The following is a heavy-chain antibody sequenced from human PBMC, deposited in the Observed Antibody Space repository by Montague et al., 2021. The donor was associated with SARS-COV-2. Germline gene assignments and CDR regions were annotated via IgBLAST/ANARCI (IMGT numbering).Heavy chain of an antibody. Sequence: SETLSLTCAVYGESYNPWGQSFNNYHWGWIRQSHGKGLEWIGDIKRGDTKYNPSLGSRVTISVDTSKNQFSLKMTSVTAADTAQYYCARGQVTIFAVLTMLPAAGDIDIWGQGTTVTVSS. J-gene: IGHJ3*02. D-gene: IGHD3-3*01. CDR3: ARGQVTIFAVLTMLPAAGDIDI. CDR1: GESYNPWGQSFNNYH. V-gene: IGHV4-34*01. CDR2: IKRGDT.